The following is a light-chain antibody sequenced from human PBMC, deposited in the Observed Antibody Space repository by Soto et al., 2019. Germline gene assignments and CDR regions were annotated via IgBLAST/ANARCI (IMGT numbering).Light chain of an antibody. CDR3: QQSFSTPFT. Sequence: DIQMTQSPSSLSASVGDRVTITCRASQSISNYLSWYQQKPGKAPHLLIYAASGVQSGVPSRFSGSGSGTDFTLSISSLQPEDFATYYCQQSFSTPFTFGQGTKVDIK. J-gene: IGKJ1*01. CDR1: QSISNY. CDR2: AAS. V-gene: IGKV1-39*01.